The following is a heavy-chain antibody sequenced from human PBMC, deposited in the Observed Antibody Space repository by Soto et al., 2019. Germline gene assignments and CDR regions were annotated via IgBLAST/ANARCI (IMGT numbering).Heavy chain of an antibody. CDR2: IWYDGSNK. CDR3: VKDKKYDILSAWDALDI. J-gene: IGHJ3*02. Sequence: GGSLRLSCTASGFTFSSFFMHWVRQAPGKGLEWVAVIWYDGSNKYYADSVKGRFTISRDNSKNTLHLQMNNLRAEDTATYYCVKDKKYDILSAWDALDIWGHGTLVTVSS. D-gene: IGHD3-9*01. V-gene: IGHV3-33*03. CDR1: GFTFSSFF.